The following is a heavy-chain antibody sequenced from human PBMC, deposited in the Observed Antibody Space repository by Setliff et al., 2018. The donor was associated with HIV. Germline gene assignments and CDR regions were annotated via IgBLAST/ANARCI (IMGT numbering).Heavy chain of an antibody. D-gene: IGHD3-10*01. J-gene: IGHJ5*01. V-gene: IGHV1-2*02. Sequence: ASVKVSCKASGYTFTDYYMHWVRQAPGQGLEWMGWINPHSGGTEYAQKFQGRVTMTRDTSISTAYMELSRLRSDDTAVYFCARVFYYGSGSHYEGIFDSWGQGTLVTVSS. CDR2: INPHSGGT. CDR3: ARVFYYGSGSHYEGIFDS. CDR1: GYTFTDYY.